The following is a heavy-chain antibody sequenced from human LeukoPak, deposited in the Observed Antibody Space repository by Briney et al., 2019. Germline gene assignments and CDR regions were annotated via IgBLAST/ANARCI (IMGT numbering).Heavy chain of an antibody. D-gene: IGHD4-17*01. CDR1: GYTFTNYG. CDR3: ARDCTDDYGKEGLDY. J-gene: IGHJ4*02. Sequence: ASVKVSCKASGYTFTNYGISWVRQAPGQGLEWMGWISVYNGNTNYAQKLQGRVTMTTDTSTSTAYMELRSLRSDDTAVYYCARDCTDDYGKEGLDYWGQGTLVTVSS. V-gene: IGHV1-18*01. CDR2: ISVYNGNT.